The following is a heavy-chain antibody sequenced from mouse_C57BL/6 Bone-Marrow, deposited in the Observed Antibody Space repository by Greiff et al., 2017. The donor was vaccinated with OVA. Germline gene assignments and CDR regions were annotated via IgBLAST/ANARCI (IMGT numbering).Heavy chain of an antibody. V-gene: IGHV12-3*01. CDR2: ITHSGET. Sequence: QLVESGPGLVKPSQSLFLTCSITGFPITSGYYWIWIRQSPGKPLEWMGYITHSGETFYNPSLQSPISITRETSKNQFFLQLNSVTTEDTAMYYCAGDRDGYFYFDYWGQGTTLTVSS. D-gene: IGHD2-3*01. J-gene: IGHJ2*01. CDR3: AGDRDGYFYFDY. CDR1: GFPITSGYY.